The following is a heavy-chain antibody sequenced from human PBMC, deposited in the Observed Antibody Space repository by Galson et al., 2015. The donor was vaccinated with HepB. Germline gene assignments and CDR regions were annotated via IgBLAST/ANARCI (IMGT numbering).Heavy chain of an antibody. CDR2: IFGSGTT. J-gene: IGHJ3*02. V-gene: IGHV4-4*07. Sequence: SETLSLTCSVSGGSISRFHWTWIRQPAGKGLEWIGRIFGSGTTTYNPSLKSRVIMSVDTFRNQFSLKLRSMTAADTAVYFCARNRGGDSWDDAFDNWGQGTIVTVFS. CDR1: GGSISRFH. CDR3: ARNRGGDSWDDAFDN. D-gene: IGHD2-21*02.